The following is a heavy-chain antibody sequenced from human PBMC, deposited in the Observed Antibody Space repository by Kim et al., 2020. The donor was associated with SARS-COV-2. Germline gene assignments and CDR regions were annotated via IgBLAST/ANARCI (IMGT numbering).Heavy chain of an antibody. Sequence: GGSLRLSCAASGFTFSSYGMHWVRQAPGKGLEWVAVIWYDGSNKYYADSVKGRFTISRDNSKNTLYLQMNSLRAEDTAVYYCARTPPAPDSSGWYYFDYWGQGTLVTVSS. V-gene: IGHV3-33*01. J-gene: IGHJ4*02. CDR2: IWYDGSNK. D-gene: IGHD6-19*01. CDR1: GFTFSSYG. CDR3: ARTPPAPDSSGWYYFDY.